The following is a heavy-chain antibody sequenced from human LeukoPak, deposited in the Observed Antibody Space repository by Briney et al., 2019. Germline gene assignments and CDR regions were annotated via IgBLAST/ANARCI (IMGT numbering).Heavy chain of an antibody. V-gene: IGHV3-7*04. CDR1: GFTFSSYW. CDR2: IKDDGSEK. D-gene: IGHD1-14*01. CDR3: ARARIDY. J-gene: IGHJ4*02. Sequence: GGSLRPSCVGSGFTFSSYWMTWVRQAPGKGLEWVANIKDDGSEKYSVDSVKGRFTISRGNAKNLLYLQMSSLRAEDTAVYYCARARIDYWGQGTLVTVSS.